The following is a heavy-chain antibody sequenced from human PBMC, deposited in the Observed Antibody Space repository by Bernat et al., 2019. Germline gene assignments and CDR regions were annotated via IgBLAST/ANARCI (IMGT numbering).Heavy chain of an antibody. CDR2: IKQDGSEK. CDR3: ARQQGAGLGIGWFEFDY. Sequence: EVQLVESGGGLVQPGGSLRLSCAASGLTFSSSWMSWVRQGPGKGLEWVANIKQDGSEKYYVDSVKGRFTISRDNAQNSLYLQMNSLRAEDTAVYYCARQQGAGLGIGWFEFDYWGQGTLVTVSS. D-gene: IGHD6-19*01. J-gene: IGHJ4*02. V-gene: IGHV3-7*03. CDR1: GLTFSSSW.